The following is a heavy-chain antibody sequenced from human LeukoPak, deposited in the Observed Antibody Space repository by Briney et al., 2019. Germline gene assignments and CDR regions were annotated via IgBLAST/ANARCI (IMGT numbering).Heavy chain of an antibody. J-gene: IGHJ4*02. V-gene: IGHV1-2*02. CDR2: INPNSGGT. Sequence: ASVKVSCKASGYTFIDYYIHWVRQAPGEGLEWMGWINPNSGGTNYAQKLQGRVTMTTDTSTSTAYMELRSLRSDDTAVYYCARDSGLPRYSSGWYVLYWGQGTLVTVSS. CDR1: GYTFIDYY. CDR3: ARDSGLPRYSSGWYVLY. D-gene: IGHD6-19*01.